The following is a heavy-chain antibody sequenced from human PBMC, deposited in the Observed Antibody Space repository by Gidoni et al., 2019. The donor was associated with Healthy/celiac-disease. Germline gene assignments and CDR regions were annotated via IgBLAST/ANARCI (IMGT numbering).Heavy chain of an antibody. Sequence: QVQLVESGGGVVQPGRSLRLSCAASGFTFSSYGMHWVRQAPGKGLEWVAVIWYDGSNKYYADSVKGRFTIARDNSKNTLYLQRNSRRAEDKAVYYCAREEYYDFWSGYYTRLTNYYYYYGMDVWGQGTTVTVSS. CDR2: IWYDGSNK. D-gene: IGHD3-3*01. CDR3: AREEYYDFWSGYYTRLTNYYYYYGMDV. J-gene: IGHJ6*02. CDR1: GFTFSSYG. V-gene: IGHV3-33*01.